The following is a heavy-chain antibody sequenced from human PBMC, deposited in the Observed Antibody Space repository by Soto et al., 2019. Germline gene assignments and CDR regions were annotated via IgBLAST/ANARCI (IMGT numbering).Heavy chain of an antibody. CDR1: GFTFSSYG. Sequence: QVQLVESGGGVVQPGRSLRLSCAASGFTFSSYGMHWVRQAPGKGLEWVAAISYDGSNKYYADYVKGRFTISRDNSKNKLYLQNICLRAEDTAVCAWAKDRGWLAERYYGGMDVWGQGTTVTVSS. J-gene: IGHJ6*02. CDR2: ISYDGSNK. V-gene: IGHV3-30*18. CDR3: AKDRGWLAERYYGGMDV. D-gene: IGHD6-19*01.